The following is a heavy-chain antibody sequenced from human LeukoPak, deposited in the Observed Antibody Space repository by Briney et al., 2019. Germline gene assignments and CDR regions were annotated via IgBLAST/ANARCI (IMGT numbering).Heavy chain of an antibody. CDR1: GFTFSTYN. Sequence: GGSLRLSCAVSGFTFSTYNMSWVRQAPGKGLEWVSSITSTSTYIYYADSLKGRFTISRDNAKNSLYLQMNSLRAEDTAVYYCARARRADLRFGEAFRHSKAVRAFDIWGQGTMVTVSS. D-gene: IGHD3-10*01. J-gene: IGHJ3*02. V-gene: IGHV3-21*01. CDR2: ITSTSTYI. CDR3: ARARRADLRFGEAFRHSKAVRAFDI.